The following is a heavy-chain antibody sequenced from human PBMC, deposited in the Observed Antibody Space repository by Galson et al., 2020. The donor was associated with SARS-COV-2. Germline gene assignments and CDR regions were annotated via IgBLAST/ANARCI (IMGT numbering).Heavy chain of an antibody. CDR1: GFSLTTSGVF. Sequence: SGPTLVKPTQTLALTCTFSGFSLTTSGVFVSWIRQPPGKALEWLALLDWDGDKYYNTSLKTRLTISKDTSKNQVVLTMTNMDPVDTATYYCARGGREGYNVDYWGQGTLVTVSS. D-gene: IGHD5-12*01. J-gene: IGHJ4*02. CDR3: ARGGREGYNVDY. V-gene: IGHV2-70*01. CDR2: LDWDGDK.